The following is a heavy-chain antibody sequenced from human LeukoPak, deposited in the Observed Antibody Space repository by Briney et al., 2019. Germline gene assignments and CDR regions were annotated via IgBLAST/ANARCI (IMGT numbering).Heavy chain of an antibody. V-gene: IGHV4-34*01. D-gene: IGHD3-10*01. J-gene: IGHJ6*03. CDR1: GGSFSGYY. CDR3: ARVSRITMVRGVSRSYYYYYMDV. Sequence: SETLSLTCAVYGGSFSGYYWSWIRQPPGKGLEWIGEINHSGGTNYNPSLKSRVTISVDTSKNQFSLKLSSVTAADTAVYYCARVSRITMVRGVSRSYYYYYMDVWGKGTTVTVSS. CDR2: INHSGGT.